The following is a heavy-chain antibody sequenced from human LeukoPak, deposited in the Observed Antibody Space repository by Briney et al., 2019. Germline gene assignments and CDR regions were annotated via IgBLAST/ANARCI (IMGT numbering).Heavy chain of an antibody. CDR3: ARDRFFGMDV. CDR1: GFTFSTYW. V-gene: IGHV3-74*01. CDR2: INSDGGSA. J-gene: IGHJ6*02. Sequence: GGSLRLSCAASGFTFSTYWMHWVRQAPGKGLVWVSRINSDGGSATYADSVKGRFTISRDNAKNMLYLQMNSLRAEDTAVYYCARDRFFGMDVWGQGTTVTVSS.